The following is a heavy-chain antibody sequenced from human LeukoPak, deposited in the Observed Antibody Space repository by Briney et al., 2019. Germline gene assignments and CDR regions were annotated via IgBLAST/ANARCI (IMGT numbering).Heavy chain of an antibody. CDR3: AREGGQGDMIVFVA. D-gene: IGHD2-21*01. Sequence: GASVKVSCKASGYTFTTYGISWVRQAPGQGLEWMGWISAYNGNTKYAQKLQGRVTLTRDTSTSTAYMELRSLRSDDTAVYYCAREGGQGDMIVFVAWGQGTLVTVSS. CDR1: GYTFTTYG. V-gene: IGHV1-18*01. CDR2: ISAYNGNT. J-gene: IGHJ4*02.